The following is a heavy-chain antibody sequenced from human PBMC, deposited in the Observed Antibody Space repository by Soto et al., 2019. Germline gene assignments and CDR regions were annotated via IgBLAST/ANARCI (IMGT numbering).Heavy chain of an antibody. D-gene: IGHD2-15*01. CDR3: AKDVHCGGGSCSWSEGFDY. Sequence: QVQLVESGGGVVQPGRSLRLSCAASGFIFSSYGMHWVRQAPGKGLEWVAVISYEGSHTYYADSVKGRFTITRDNSKSSRYLQMNSLRPEDTAVYYCAKDVHCGGGSCSWSEGFDYWGQGTLLTVSS. V-gene: IGHV3-30*18. CDR1: GFIFSSYG. J-gene: IGHJ4*02. CDR2: ISYEGSHT.